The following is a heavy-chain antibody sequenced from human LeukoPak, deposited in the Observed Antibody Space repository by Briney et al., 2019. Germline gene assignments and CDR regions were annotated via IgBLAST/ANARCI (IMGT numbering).Heavy chain of an antibody. Sequence: ASVKVSCKASGYTFTSYDINWVRQATGQGLEWMGWMNPNSGNTGYAQKFQGRVTMTRNTSISTAYMELSSLRSEDTAVYYCAIFPPRAARSYYYYYYMDVWGKGTTVAVSS. J-gene: IGHJ6*03. CDR3: AIFPPRAARSYYYYYYMDV. V-gene: IGHV1-8*01. D-gene: IGHD6-6*01. CDR2: MNPNSGNT. CDR1: GYTFTSYD.